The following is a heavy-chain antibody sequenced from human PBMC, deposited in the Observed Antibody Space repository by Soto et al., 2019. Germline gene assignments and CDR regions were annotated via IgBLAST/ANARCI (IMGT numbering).Heavy chain of an antibody. J-gene: IGHJ4*02. Sequence: EVQLVESGGGVVRPGGSLRLSGAASGFTFDEYALTWVRQAPGKGLEWVAGINWNGGSKGYADSVKGRFTISRDNAKSSLYLQMNNLRAEDTAFYFCARATQSYYDTSGYYSYVHWGQGAQVTVSS. CDR2: INWNGGSK. CDR3: ARATQSYYDTSGYYSYVH. V-gene: IGHV3-20*04. CDR1: GFTFDEYA. D-gene: IGHD3-22*01.